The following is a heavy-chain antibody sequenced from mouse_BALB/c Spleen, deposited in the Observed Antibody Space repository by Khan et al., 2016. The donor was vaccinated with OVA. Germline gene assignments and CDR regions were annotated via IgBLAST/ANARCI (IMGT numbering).Heavy chain of an antibody. V-gene: IGHV3-2*02. CDR3: AMGRTY. D-gene: IGHD4-1*01. Sequence: EVQLQESGPGLVKPSQSLSLTCTVTGYSITSDYAWNWIRQFPGNKLEWMGYITYSGRTSYNPSFKSRISVTRATSKNQFFLQLNSVTTEDTATYYCAMGRTYWGQGTRVTVSA. J-gene: IGHJ3*01. CDR2: ITYSGRT. CDR1: GYSITSDYA.